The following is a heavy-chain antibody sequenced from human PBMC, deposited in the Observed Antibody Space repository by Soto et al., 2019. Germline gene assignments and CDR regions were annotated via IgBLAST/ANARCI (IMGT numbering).Heavy chain of an antibody. CDR2: LSPSYPYT. V-gene: IGHV3-21*04. CDR1: GFDFSTFG. D-gene: IGHD5-18*01. J-gene: IGHJ4*02. Sequence: GGSLRLSCAASGFDFSTFGMNWVRQAPGKGLEWASFLSPSYPYTSYADSVKGRFTISGDNAKNSVSLQMNSLRAEDTALYYCARVWPPQYTYGYSFDYWGQGTLVTVSS. CDR3: ARVWPPQYTYGYSFDY.